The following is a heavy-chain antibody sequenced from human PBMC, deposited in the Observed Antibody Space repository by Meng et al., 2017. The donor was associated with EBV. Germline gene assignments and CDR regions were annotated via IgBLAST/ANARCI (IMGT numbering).Heavy chain of an antibody. CDR2: IIPILGIA. Sequence: QGQRVQAGAEVKKPGSSLKVSCKASGGTFSSYAISWVRQAPGQGLEWMGGIIPILGIANYAQKFQGRVTITADKSTSTAYMELSSLRSEDTAVYYCARERPGGMATTPYFDYWGQGTLVTVSS. D-gene: IGHD5-24*01. CDR3: ARERPGGMATTPYFDY. V-gene: IGHV1-69*10. CDR1: GGTFSSYA. J-gene: IGHJ4*02.